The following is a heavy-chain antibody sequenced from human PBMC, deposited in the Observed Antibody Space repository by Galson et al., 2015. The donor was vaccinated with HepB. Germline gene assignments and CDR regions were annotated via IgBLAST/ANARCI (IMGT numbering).Heavy chain of an antibody. V-gene: IGHV1-2*04. CDR3: ARDRAGTGTTRYYSYGMDV. D-gene: IGHD1-1*01. Sequence: SVKVSCKASGYTFTGYYMHWVRQAPGQGLEWMGWINPNSGGTNYAQKFQGWVTMTRDTSISTAYMELSRLRSDDTAVYYCARDRAGTGTTRYYSYGMDVWGQGTTVTVSS. J-gene: IGHJ6*02. CDR2: INPNSGGT. CDR1: GYTFTGYY.